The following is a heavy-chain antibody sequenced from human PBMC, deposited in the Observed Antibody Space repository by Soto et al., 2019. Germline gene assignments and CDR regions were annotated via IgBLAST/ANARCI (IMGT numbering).Heavy chain of an antibody. D-gene: IGHD2-21*02. J-gene: IGHJ3*02. V-gene: IGHV4-30-4*01. CDR3: ARDRGLVVVTAEYDAFDI. Sequence: QVQLQESGPGLVKPSQTLSLTCTVSGGSISSGDCYWSWIRQPPGKGLEWIGYIYYSGSTYYNPSLKSRVTISVDTSKNQFSLKLSSVTAADTAVYYCARDRGLVVVTAEYDAFDIWGQGTMVTVSS. CDR2: IYYSGST. CDR1: GGSISSGDCY.